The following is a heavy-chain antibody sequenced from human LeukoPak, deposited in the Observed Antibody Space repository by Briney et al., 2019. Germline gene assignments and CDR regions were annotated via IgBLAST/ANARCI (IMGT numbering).Heavy chain of an antibody. D-gene: IGHD2-8*01. CDR3: ARRLGYCTNGVCYSGWFDP. Sequence: GGSLRLSCAASGFTFSSYWMHWVRQAPGKGLVWVSRINSDGSGTVYADSVKGRYTISRDNAKNTLYLQMNSLRAEDTAVHYCARRLGYCTNGVCYSGWFDPWGQGTLVTVSS. CDR1: GFTFSSYW. CDR2: INSDGSGT. V-gene: IGHV3-74*01. J-gene: IGHJ5*02.